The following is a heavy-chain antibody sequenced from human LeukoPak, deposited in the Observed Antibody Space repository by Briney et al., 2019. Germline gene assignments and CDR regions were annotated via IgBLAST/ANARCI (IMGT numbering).Heavy chain of an antibody. CDR2: IYYSGST. J-gene: IGHJ4*02. V-gene: IGHV4-39*07. CDR1: GGSISSSSYY. Sequence: PSGTLSLTCAVSGGSISSSSYYWGWIRQPPGKGLEWIGSIYYSGSTYYNPSLKSRVTISVDTSKNQFSLKLSSVTAADTAVYYCARVPDCSSTSCYAWYFDYWGQGTLVTVSS. D-gene: IGHD2-2*01. CDR3: ARVPDCSSTSCYAWYFDY.